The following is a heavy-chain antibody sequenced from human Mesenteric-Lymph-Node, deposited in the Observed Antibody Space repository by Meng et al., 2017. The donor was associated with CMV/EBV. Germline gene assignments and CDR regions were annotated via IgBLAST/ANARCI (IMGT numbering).Heavy chain of an antibody. CDR1: GFTFSSYA. D-gene: IGHD6-13*01. CDR2: ISYDGNNK. V-gene: IGHV3-30-3*01. CDR3: ARDGLAAALDL. Sequence: GGSLRLSCAASGFTFSSYAMHWVRQAPGKGLEWVAVISYDGNNKYYADSVKGRFTISRDNAKNSLYLEMNSLRADDTAVYHCARDGLAAALDLWGQGTLVTVSS. J-gene: IGHJ4*02.